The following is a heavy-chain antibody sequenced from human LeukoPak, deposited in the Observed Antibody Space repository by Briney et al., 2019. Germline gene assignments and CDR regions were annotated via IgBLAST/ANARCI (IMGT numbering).Heavy chain of an antibody. CDR1: GFTFSNYW. Sequence: GRSLRLACAASGFTFSNYWMDWVRQAPGKGLVWVSHINYYGSTTTYADSVKGRFTISRDNAKNTLYLQMNSLRAEDTAVYYCARDKVYCSGGSCRSTSGMDVWGTGATVTVSS. V-gene: IGHV3-74*01. CDR3: ARDKVYCSGGSCRSTSGMDV. D-gene: IGHD2-15*01. J-gene: IGHJ6*04. CDR2: INYYGSTT.